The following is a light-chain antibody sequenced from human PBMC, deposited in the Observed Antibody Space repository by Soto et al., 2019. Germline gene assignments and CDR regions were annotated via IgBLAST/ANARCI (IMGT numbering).Light chain of an antibody. V-gene: IGLV1-40*01. J-gene: IGLJ2*01. CDR2: VNS. CDR1: SSNIGAGYD. Sequence: QSVLTQPPSVSGAPGQRVTISCTGSSSNIGAGYDVNWYQQLPGTAPKLLIYVNSNRPSGVPDRFSGSKSATSASLAITGLQAEDEADYYCQSYDSSLSVVIFGGGTKVTVL. CDR3: QSYDSSLSVVI.